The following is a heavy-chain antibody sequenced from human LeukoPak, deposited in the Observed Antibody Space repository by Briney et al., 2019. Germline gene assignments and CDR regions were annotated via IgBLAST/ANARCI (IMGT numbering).Heavy chain of an antibody. J-gene: IGHJ4*02. CDR1: GFTFSSFG. CDR3: ARDLGKGNTPFDY. V-gene: IGHV3-33*01. Sequence: GGSLRLSCAASGFTFSSFGMHWVRQAPVRGLEWVAVIWDDGSKKYYADSVNARFTISRDNSKNTVYLQMDSLRAEDPALYYCARDLGKGNTPFDYWGQGTLVTVSS. CDR2: IWDDGSKK. D-gene: IGHD3-16*01.